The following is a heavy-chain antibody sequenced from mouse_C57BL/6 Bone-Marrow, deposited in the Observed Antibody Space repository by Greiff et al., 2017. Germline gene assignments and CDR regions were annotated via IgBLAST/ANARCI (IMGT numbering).Heavy chain of an antibody. D-gene: IGHD2-14*01. CDR2: IHPNSGST. J-gene: IGHJ2*01. CDR1: GYTFTSYW. V-gene: IGHV1-64*01. CDR3: AREERRPYYFDY. Sequence: QVQLKQPGAELVKPGASVKLSCKASGYTFTSYWMHWVKQRPGQGLEWIGMIHPNSGSTNYNEKFKSKATLTVDKSSSTAYMQLRSLTSEDSAVYDCAREERRPYYFDYWGQGTTLTVSA.